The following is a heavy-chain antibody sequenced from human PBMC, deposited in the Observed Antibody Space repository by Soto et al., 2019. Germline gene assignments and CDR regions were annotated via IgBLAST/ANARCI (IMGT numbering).Heavy chain of an antibody. CDR1: GGSISSSSYY. V-gene: IGHV4-39*02. Sequence: QLQLQESGPGLVKPSETLSLTCTVSGGSISSSSYYWGWIRQPPGKGLEWIGSIYYSGSTYYNPSLKSRVTISVDTSKNQFSLKLSSVTAADTAVYYCARESGGFTMIVPRTSSGFDYWGQGTLVTVSS. CDR2: IYYSGST. J-gene: IGHJ4*02. CDR3: ARESGGFTMIVPRTSSGFDY. D-gene: IGHD3-22*01.